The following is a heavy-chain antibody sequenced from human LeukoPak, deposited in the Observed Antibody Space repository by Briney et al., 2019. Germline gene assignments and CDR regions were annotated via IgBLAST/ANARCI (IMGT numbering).Heavy chain of an antibody. J-gene: IGHJ4*02. Sequence: GGSLRLSCAVPGFTISDNYMSWVRQAPGKGLEWVSGITSSGGSTYYADSVKGRFTISRDNSKNTLYLQMNSLRAEDTAIYYCARDERLLSFLKWGQGTLVTVSS. D-gene: IGHD3-3*01. CDR3: ARDERLLSFLK. CDR1: GFTISDNY. CDR2: ITSSGGST. V-gene: IGHV3-23*01.